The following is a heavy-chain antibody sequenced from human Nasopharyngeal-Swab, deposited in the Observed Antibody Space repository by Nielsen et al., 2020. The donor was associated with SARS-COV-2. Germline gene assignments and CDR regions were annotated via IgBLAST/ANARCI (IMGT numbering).Heavy chain of an antibody. CDR2: ISSAGTSI. Sequence: GGSLRLSCVASGFIFSSYSMNWVRQAPGKGLEWVSYISSAGTSIYYADSVKGRFTISRDNAKDSLYMQMNSLRAEDTAVYYCARLLELPDYWGQGTLVTVSS. D-gene: IGHD1-7*01. CDR3: ARLLELPDY. CDR1: GFIFSSYS. V-gene: IGHV3-48*01. J-gene: IGHJ4*02.